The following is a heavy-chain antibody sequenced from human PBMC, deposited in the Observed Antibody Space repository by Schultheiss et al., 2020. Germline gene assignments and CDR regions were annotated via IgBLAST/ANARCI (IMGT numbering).Heavy chain of an antibody. CDR2: INPNSGGT. J-gene: IGHJ4*02. D-gene: IGHD4-23*01. CDR3: ARDRGTTVVTEFDY. Sequence: ASVKVCCKASGYTFTGYYIHWVRQAPGQGLEWMGWINPNSGGTNYAQKFQGRVTMTRDTSISTAYMELSRLRSDDTAVYYCARDRGTTVVTEFDYWGQGTLVTVSS. CDR1: GYTFTGYY. V-gene: IGHV1-2*02.